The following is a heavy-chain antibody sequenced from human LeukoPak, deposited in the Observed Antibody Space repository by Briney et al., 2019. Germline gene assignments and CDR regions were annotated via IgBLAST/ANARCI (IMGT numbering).Heavy chain of an antibody. CDR1: GFTFSDYY. J-gene: IGHJ4*02. CDR3: ARDCSGDSRPLYYFDY. D-gene: IGHD5-12*01. V-gene: IGHV3-11*01. Sequence: PGGSLRLSCAASGFTFSDYYMSWIRQAPGKGLEWVSYISSSGSTIYYAGSVKGRFTISRDNAKNSLYLQMNSLRAEDTAVYYCARDCSGDSRPLYYFDYWGQGTLVTVSS. CDR2: ISSSGSTI.